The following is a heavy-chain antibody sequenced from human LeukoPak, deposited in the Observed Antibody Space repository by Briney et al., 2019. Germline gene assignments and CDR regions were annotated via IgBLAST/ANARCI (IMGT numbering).Heavy chain of an antibody. D-gene: IGHD2-2*01. Sequence: GASVKVSCKASGYTFINYGITWVRQAPGQGLEWMGRFSPYNGNTKYLQKLQGRVTMTTDTSTSTAYMEVRSLRSDDTAVYYYARDPLRYCSSTSCYPYYMDVWGKGTTVTVSS. CDR1: GYTFINYG. CDR2: FSPYNGNT. J-gene: IGHJ6*03. V-gene: IGHV1-18*01. CDR3: ARDPLRYCSSTSCYPYYMDV.